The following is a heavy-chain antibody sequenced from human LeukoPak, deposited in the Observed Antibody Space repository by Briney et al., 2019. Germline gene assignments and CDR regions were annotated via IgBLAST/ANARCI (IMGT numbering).Heavy chain of an antibody. D-gene: IGHD4-17*01. V-gene: IGHV1-2*06. CDR2: INPNSGGT. CDR1: GYTFTGYY. CDR3: AREFPKSLKYGGNWFDP. J-gene: IGHJ5*02. Sequence: ASVKVSCKASGYTFTGYYMRWVRQAPGQGLEWMGRINPNSGGTNYAQKFQGRVTMTRDTSISTAYMELSRLRSDDTAVYYCAREFPKSLKYGGNWFDPWGQGTLVTVSS.